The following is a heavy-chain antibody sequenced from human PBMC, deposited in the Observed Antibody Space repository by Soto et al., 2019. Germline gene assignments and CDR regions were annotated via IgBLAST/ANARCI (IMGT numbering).Heavy chain of an antibody. CDR2: IKSKTDGGTT. Sequence: EVQLVESGGGLVQPGGSLRLSCAASGFTFTNAWMNWVRQAPGKGRESIGRIKSKTDGGTTDYTAPVKGRFIISRDDSKNTLFLQMSSLQIEDTAVYYCVTDRLVWGQGTLVTVFS. J-gene: IGHJ4*02. CDR1: GFTFTNAW. CDR3: VTDRLV. V-gene: IGHV3-15*01. D-gene: IGHD2-2*01.